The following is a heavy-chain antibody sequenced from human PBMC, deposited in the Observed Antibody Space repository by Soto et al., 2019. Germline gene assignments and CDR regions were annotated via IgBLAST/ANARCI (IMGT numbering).Heavy chain of an antibody. J-gene: IGHJ4*02. D-gene: IGHD3-22*01. V-gene: IGHV4-31*02. CDR1: YGSISSGGCY. Sequence: SETLSLTWPVSYGSISSGGCYWSLLHQHPLKVLEWIGYIYYSGSTYYNPSLKSRVTISVDTSKNQFSLKLSSVTAADTAVYYCARGSVGTYYYDSSGPVDYWGQGTLVTVSS. CDR3: ARGSVGTYYYDSSGPVDY. CDR2: IYYSGST.